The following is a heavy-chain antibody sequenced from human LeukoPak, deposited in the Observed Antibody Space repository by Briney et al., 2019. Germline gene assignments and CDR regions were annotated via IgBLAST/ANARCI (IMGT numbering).Heavy chain of an antibody. CDR1: GFTFSSYA. V-gene: IGHV3-23*01. CDR2: ISGSCGST. D-gene: IGHD3-22*01. Sequence: GWSLTLSCASSGFTFSSYAMSWVRQAPGRGLEGVSAISGSCGSTYYVGSVKGRFTISIDNSKNTLYLQMNSLRAEDTDVYYCAKVDYDSSGYFDYWGQGTLVTVSS. J-gene: IGHJ4*02. CDR3: AKVDYDSSGYFDY.